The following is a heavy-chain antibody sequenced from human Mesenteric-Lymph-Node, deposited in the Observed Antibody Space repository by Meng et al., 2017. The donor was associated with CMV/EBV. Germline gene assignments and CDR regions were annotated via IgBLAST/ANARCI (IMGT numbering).Heavy chain of an antibody. CDR1: GFTFSNYG. Sequence: GESLKISCAASGFTFSNYGVHWVRQAPGKGLEWVAVIWYDGSSKYYADSVKGRFTISRDNSKNTLSLQMNSLRAEDTAVYYCVRGLTGVPAAIPYWGQGTLVTVSS. D-gene: IGHD2-2*01. J-gene: IGHJ4*02. V-gene: IGHV3-33*01. CDR3: VRGLTGVPAAIPY. CDR2: IWYDGSSK.